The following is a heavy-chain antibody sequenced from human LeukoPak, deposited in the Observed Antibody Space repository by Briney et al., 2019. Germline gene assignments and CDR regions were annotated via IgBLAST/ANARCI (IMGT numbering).Heavy chain of an antibody. CDR3: ARGPRGGDGSGYYYEYYFDY. D-gene: IGHD3-22*01. CDR2: IKHKRDGGTT. V-gene: IGHV3-15*01. J-gene: IGHJ4*02. Sequence: GGSLRLSCGASGFSFSDDWMSWVRQAPGKGLEWVGRIKHKRDGGTTDYAAPVKGRFTISRDNSKNTLYLQMNSLRAEDTAVYYCARGPRGGDGSGYYYEYYFDYWGQGTLVTVSS. CDR1: GFSFSDDW.